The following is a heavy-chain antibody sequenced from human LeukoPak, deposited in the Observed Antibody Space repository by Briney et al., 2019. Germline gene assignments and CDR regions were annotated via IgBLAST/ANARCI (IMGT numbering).Heavy chain of an antibody. CDR3: AKGGYYDPEGWFDP. CDR1: GYTFTSYD. V-gene: IGHV1-8*01. CDR2: MNPNSGNT. Sequence: ASVKVSCKASGYTFTSYDINWVRQATGQGLEWMGWMNPNSGNTGYAQKFQGRVTMTRNTSISTAYMELSSLRSEDTALYYCAKGGYYDPEGWFDPWGQGTLVTVSS. J-gene: IGHJ5*02. D-gene: IGHD3-3*01.